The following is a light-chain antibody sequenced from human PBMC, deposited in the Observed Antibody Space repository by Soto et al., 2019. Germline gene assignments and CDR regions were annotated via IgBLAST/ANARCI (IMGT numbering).Light chain of an antibody. CDR3: QQYGSSLYT. CDR1: QSVSSSY. CDR2: GAS. V-gene: IGKV3-20*01. Sequence: VLTQSPATLSLSPGERATLSCRASQSVSSSYLAWYQQRPGQAPRLLIYGASSRATGIPDRFSGSGSGTDFTLTINRLEPEDFAVYYCQQYGSSLYTFGQGTKVDIK. J-gene: IGKJ2*01.